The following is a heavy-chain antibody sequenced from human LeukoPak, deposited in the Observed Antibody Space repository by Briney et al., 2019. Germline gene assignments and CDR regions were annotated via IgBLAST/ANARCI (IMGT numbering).Heavy chain of an antibody. CDR2: INPNSGAT. CDR1: GYIFTSYY. CDR3: AKEGLERWELSGYY. V-gene: IGHV1-2*02. D-gene: IGHD1-26*01. J-gene: IGHJ4*02. Sequence: ASVKVSCKASGYIFTSYYMHWVRQAPGQGLEWMGWINPNSGATNYAQKFQGRVTMTRDMSISTVYMELSSLRSDDTAVYYCAKEGLERWELSGYYWGQGTLVTVSS.